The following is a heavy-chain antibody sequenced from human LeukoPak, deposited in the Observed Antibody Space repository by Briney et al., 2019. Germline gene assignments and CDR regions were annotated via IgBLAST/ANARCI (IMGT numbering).Heavy chain of an antibody. D-gene: IGHD3-16*01. J-gene: IGHJ4*02. Sequence: GSLRLSCAASGFSFSAYYMNWVRQAPGKGPEWLANINQAGSVQNYVDSVRGRFTISRDNAKNSLFLQMNSLRAEDTAVYYCARWGGGFDYWGQGTLVTVSS. CDR1: GFSFSAYY. V-gene: IGHV3-7*04. CDR3: ARWGGGFDY. CDR2: INQAGSVQ.